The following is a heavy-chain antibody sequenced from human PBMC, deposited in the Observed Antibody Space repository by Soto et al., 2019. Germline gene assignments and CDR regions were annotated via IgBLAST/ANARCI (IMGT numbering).Heavy chain of an antibody. D-gene: IGHD4-17*01. CDR2: ISSDGTKK. Sequence: QVQLVESGGGVVQPGRSLRLSCAASSFTFTSYDLHWVRQAPGKGLEWVAFISSDGTKKYYADSVKGRFTISRDNSKNTLYLQINSLKPKDTAVYHCAKDPYGASFFWGRGTLLTVSS. CDR3: AKDPYGASFF. CDR1: SFTFTSYD. J-gene: IGHJ4*02. V-gene: IGHV3-30*18.